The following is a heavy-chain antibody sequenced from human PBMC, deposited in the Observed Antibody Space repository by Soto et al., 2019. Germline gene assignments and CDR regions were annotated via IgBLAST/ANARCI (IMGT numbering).Heavy chain of an antibody. CDR1: GCSISSGDYS. Sequence: PSETLSLTCAVSGCSISSGDYSWNWIRQPPGKGLEWIGYIYHSGSTYSNPSLKSRVTISVDRSKNQFSLRLSSVTAADTAVYYCARVERPYYFDSWGQGTLVTVSS. CDR2: IYHSGST. D-gene: IGHD1-1*01. J-gene: IGHJ4*02. V-gene: IGHV4-30-2*01. CDR3: ARVERPYYFDS.